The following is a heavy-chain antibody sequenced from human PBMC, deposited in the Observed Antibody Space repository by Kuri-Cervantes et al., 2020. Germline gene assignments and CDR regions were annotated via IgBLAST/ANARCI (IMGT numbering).Heavy chain of an antibody. J-gene: IGHJ5*02. Sequence: GESLKISCAASGFTVSSNYMSWVRQAPGKGLEWVAVIWYDGSNKYYADSVKGRFTISRDNSKNTLYLQMNSLRAEDTAVYYCAARSITGTTGWFDTWGQGTLVTVSS. CDR1: GFTVSSNY. D-gene: IGHD1-14*01. V-gene: IGHV3-33*08. CDR2: IWYDGSNK. CDR3: AARSITGTTGWFDT.